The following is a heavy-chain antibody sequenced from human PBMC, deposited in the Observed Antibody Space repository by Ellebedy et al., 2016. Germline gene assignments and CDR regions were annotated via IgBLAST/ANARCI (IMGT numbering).Heavy chain of an antibody. CDR3: GREGDFGGNF. Sequence: SETLSLTCNVSGYSITTAYYWGWIRPPPGTGLEWIGNLFHTGTTYYNPSLKSRVALSVDTSKNQFSLTMTSVTAADTAIYYCGREGDFGGNFWGPGILVTVSP. D-gene: IGHD4-23*01. CDR1: GYSITTAYY. V-gene: IGHV4-38-2*02. CDR2: LFHTGTT. J-gene: IGHJ4*02.